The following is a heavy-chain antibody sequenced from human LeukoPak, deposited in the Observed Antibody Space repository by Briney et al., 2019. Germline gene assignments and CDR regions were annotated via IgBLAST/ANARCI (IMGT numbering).Heavy chain of an antibody. CDR1: GFTFSDYY. CDR3: AKEGEQWPLMNY. CDR2: ISSSGSTI. Sequence: GGSLRLSCAASGFTFSDYYMSWIRQAPGKGLEWVSYISSSGSTIYYADSVKGRFTISRDNSKNTLYPQMNSLRAEDTAVYYCAKEGEQWPLMNYWGQGTLVTVSS. V-gene: IGHV3-11*01. J-gene: IGHJ4*02. D-gene: IGHD6-19*01.